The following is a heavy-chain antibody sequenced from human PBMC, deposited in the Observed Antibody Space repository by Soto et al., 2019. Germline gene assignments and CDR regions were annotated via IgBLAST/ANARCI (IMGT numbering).Heavy chain of an antibody. V-gene: IGHV4-31*03. Sequence: SETLSLTCTVSGGSISSGGYYWSWIRQHPGKGLEWIGYIYYSGSTYYNPSLKSRVTISVDTSKNQFSLKLSSVTAADTAVYYCAREPHPDYYDSSGYKDYWGQGTLVTVSS. J-gene: IGHJ4*02. D-gene: IGHD3-22*01. CDR2: IYYSGST. CDR3: AREPHPDYYDSSGYKDY. CDR1: GGSISSGGYY.